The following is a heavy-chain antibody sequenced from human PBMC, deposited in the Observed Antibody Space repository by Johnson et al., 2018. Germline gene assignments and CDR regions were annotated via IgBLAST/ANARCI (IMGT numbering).Heavy chain of an antibody. CDR1: GFTFSSYT. CDR2: ITHGSDTR. V-gene: IGHV3-48*01. CDR3: VRDLDWAFDY. Sequence: VQLVQSGGGLVQPGGSLRLSCAASGFTFSSYTMNWVRQAPGKGLEWISFITHGSDTRYYADSVKGRFTISRDNAMNSLYLQMNGLRTEETAVYYCVRDLDWAFDYWGQGALVTVSS. J-gene: IGHJ4*02. D-gene: IGHD3-3*01.